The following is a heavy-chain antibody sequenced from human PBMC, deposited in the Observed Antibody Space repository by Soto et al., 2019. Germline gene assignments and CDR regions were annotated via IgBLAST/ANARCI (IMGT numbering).Heavy chain of an antibody. V-gene: IGHV3-30*18. CDR1: GFTFSSYG. D-gene: IGHD1-26*01. CDR2: ISYDGINK. J-gene: IGHJ6*02. Sequence: GGSLRLSCAASGFTFSSYGMHWVRQAPGKGLEWVAVISYDGINKYYADSVKGRFTISRDNSKNTLYLQMNSLRAEDTAVYYCAKDRHSGSYKSYYYYGMDVWGQGTTVTVSS. CDR3: AKDRHSGSYKSYYYYGMDV.